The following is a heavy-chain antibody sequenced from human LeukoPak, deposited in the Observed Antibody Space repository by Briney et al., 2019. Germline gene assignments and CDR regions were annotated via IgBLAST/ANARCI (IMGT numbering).Heavy chain of an antibody. Sequence: GGSLRLSCAASGLIVSSNYMTWVRQAPGKGLEWVSVIYSGGSTYYADSVKGRFTISRDNSKNTLYLQMNSLRAEDTAVYYCARVDVEGYYMDVWGKGTTVTVSS. J-gene: IGHJ6*03. CDR1: GLIVSSNY. CDR2: IYSGGST. V-gene: IGHV3-53*01. D-gene: IGHD3-3*01. CDR3: ARVDVEGYYMDV.